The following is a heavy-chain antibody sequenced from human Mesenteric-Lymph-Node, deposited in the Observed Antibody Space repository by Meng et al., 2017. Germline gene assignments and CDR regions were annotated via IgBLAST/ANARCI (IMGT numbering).Heavy chain of an antibody. J-gene: IGHJ6*02. CDR3: ARDDWGGVNYYGMDV. CDR2: IYTSGST. CDR1: GGSISSYY. Sequence: SETLSLTCTVSGGSISSYYWSWIRQPAGKGLEWIGRIYTSGSTNYNPSLKSRVTISVDTSKNQFSLRLSSVTAADTAVYYCARDDWGGVNYYGMDVWGQGTTVTVSS. D-gene: IGHD3-9*01. V-gene: IGHV4-4*07.